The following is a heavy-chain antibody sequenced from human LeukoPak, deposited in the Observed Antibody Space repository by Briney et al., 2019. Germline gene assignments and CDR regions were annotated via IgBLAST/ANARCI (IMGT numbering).Heavy chain of an antibody. V-gene: IGHV1-18*01. CDR3: ASLKNSYDSSGYLVTDAFDI. CDR2: ISAYSGNT. J-gene: IGHJ3*02. Sequence: GASVKVSCKASGYTFTSYGISWVRQAPGQGLEWMGWISAYSGNTNYEQKLQGRVTMTTDTSTSTAYMELRSLRSDDTAVYYCASLKNSYDSSGYLVTDAFDIWGQGTMVTVSS. D-gene: IGHD3-22*01. CDR1: GYTFTSYG.